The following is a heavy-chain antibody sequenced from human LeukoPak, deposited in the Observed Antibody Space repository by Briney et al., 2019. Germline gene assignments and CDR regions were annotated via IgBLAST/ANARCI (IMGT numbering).Heavy chain of an antibody. CDR3: TRDWIDRRTFGP. V-gene: IGHV3-74*01. CDR2: IKSDGSVT. CDR1: GFTFSSYY. Sequence: GGSLRLSCAASGFTFSSYYMHWVRQAPGKGLVWVSRIKSDGSVTGYADSAKGRFTTSRDNARNTVYLQMNSLSADDTAVYYCTRDWIDRRTFGPWGQVTLVTVSS. D-gene: IGHD2-2*03. J-gene: IGHJ5*02.